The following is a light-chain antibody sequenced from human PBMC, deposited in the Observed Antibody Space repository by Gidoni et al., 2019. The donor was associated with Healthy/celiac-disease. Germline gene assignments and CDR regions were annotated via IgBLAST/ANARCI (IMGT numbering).Light chain of an antibody. CDR3: RQYDNLLV. CDR1: QDISNY. V-gene: IGKV1-33*01. CDR2: DAS. J-gene: IGKJ2*01. Sequence: DIQMTQSPSSLSASVGDRVTITCQASQDISNYLNWYQQKPGKAPKLLIYDASNLETGVPSRFSGSGSGTDFTFTISSLQPEDIATYYCRQYDNLLVFXQXTKLEIK.